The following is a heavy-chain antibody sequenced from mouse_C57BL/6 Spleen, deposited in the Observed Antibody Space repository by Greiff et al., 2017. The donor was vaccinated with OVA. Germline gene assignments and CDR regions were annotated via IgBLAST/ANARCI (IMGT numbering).Heavy chain of an antibody. J-gene: IGHJ2*01. V-gene: IGHV14-4*01. Sequence: EVQVVESGAELVRPGASVKLSCTASGFNIKDDYMHWVKQRPEQGLEWIGWIDPENGDTEYASKFQGKATITADTSSNTAYLQLSSLTSEDTAVYYCTTYYDYGDYWGQGTTLTVSS. CDR2: IDPENGDT. CDR1: GFNIKDDY. CDR3: TTYYDYGDY. D-gene: IGHD2-4*01.